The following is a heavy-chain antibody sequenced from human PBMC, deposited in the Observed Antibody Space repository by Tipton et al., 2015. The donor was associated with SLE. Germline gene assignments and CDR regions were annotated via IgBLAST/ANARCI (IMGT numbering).Heavy chain of an antibody. V-gene: IGHV4-59*01. D-gene: IGHD1-14*01. Sequence: TLSLTCTVSGGSISNYYWNWIRQPPGKGLEWIGYIYYSGSTNYNPSLKSRVTISVDTSKNQFSLKLSSVTAADTAVYYCARAGTGTAWGTFDIWGPGTMVTVSS. CDR3: ARAGTGTAWGTFDI. J-gene: IGHJ3*02. CDR2: IYYSGST. CDR1: GGSISNYY.